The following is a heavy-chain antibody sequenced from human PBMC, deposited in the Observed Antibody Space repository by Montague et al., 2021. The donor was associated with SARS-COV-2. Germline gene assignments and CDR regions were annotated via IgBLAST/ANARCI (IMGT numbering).Heavy chain of an antibody. CDR3: ARDQPHYDILTGYYKDYYYIVV. CDR1: GFTFSAYW. CDR2: ISQDGSEE. J-gene: IGHJ6*02. V-gene: IGHV3-7*01. Sequence: SRSLSWAASGFTFSAYWMTWVRQAPGKGLEWVASISQDGSEENSVDSVKGRFTISRDNAKSSLYLQMNSLRAEDTAVYYCARDQPHYDILTGYYKDYYYIVVWGQGTTVTVSS. D-gene: IGHD3-9*01.